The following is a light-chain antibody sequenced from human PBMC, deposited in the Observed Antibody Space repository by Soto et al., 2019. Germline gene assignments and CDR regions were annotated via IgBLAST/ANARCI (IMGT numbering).Light chain of an antibody. J-gene: IGKJ1*01. Sequence: DIQLTQSPSSLSASVGDRVTIACRASQSLSIYLNWYQHKPGKAPKLLIYAASSLQSGVPSRFSGSGSGTDFTLTISSLQPEDFATDYCQQSYATPTFGQGTRVEMK. V-gene: IGKV1-39*01. CDR3: QQSYATPT. CDR1: QSLSIY. CDR2: AAS.